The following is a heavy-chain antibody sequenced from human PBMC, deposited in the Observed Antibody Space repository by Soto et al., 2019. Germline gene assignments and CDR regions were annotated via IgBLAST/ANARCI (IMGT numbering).Heavy chain of an antibody. Sequence: PGGSLRLSCVVSGITFWSRAMSWVRQAPGEGLEWVSTITDSGGDTKYADSVRGRFTISRDNSKYTLYLQMTSLRAEDSAVYYCARGSKESYPGSRIFDFWGRGTLVTVSS. D-gene: IGHD3-10*01. CDR2: ITDSGGDT. V-gene: IGHV3-23*01. CDR1: GITFWSRA. J-gene: IGHJ4*02. CDR3: ARGSKESYPGSRIFDF.